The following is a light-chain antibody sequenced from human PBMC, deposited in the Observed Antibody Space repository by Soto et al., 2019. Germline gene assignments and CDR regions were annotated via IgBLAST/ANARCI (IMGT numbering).Light chain of an antibody. J-gene: IGKJ3*01. Sequence: EMVMTQSPATLSVSPGERVTLSCRASESVHSNLAWYQQKPGQGPSLLIYYASTRVTGVPDRFSGSGSGTEFTLTKSSLQSEDFGVYYCQHYSNWPPTFGPGTKVEIK. V-gene: IGKV3-15*01. CDR1: ESVHSN. CDR2: YAS. CDR3: QHYSNWPPT.